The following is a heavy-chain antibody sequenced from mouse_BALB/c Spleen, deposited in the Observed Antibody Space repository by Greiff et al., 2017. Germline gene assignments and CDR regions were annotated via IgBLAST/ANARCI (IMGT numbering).Heavy chain of an antibody. CDR1: GFSLTSYG. CDR3: ARDRGNWEGGYYFDY. V-gene: IGHV2-9*02. D-gene: IGHD4-1*01. J-gene: IGHJ2*01. CDR2: IWAGGST. Sequence: QVQLQQSGPGLVAPSQSLSITCTVSGFSLTSYGVHWVRQPPGKGLEWLGVIWAGGSTNYNSALMSRLSISKDNSKSQVFLKMNSLQTDDTAMYYCARDRGNWEGGYYFDYWGQGTTLTVSS.